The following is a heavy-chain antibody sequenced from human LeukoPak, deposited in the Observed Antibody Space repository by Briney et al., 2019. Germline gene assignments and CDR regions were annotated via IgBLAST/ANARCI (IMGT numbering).Heavy chain of an antibody. CDR3: ARHDYGDRDY. CDR2: IYYSGST. Sequence: PSETLSLTCTVSGGSISSYYWSWIRQPPGKGLELIGYIYYSGSTYYNPSLKSRVTISVDTSKNQFSLKLSSVTSADTAVYYCARHDYGDRDYWGQGTLVTVSS. D-gene: IGHD4-17*01. V-gene: IGHV4-59*08. CDR1: GGSISSYY. J-gene: IGHJ4*02.